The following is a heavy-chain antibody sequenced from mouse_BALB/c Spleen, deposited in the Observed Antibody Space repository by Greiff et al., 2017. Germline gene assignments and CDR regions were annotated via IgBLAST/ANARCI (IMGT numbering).Heavy chain of an antibody. D-gene: IGHD2-4*01. V-gene: IGHV3-2*02. CDR1: GYSITSDYA. Sequence: EVKLQESGPGLVKPSQSLSLTCTVTGYSITSDYAWNWLRQFPGNKLEWMGYISYSGSTSYNPSLKSRISITRDTSKNQFFLQLNSVTTEDTATYYCARSTMITTDAMDYWGQGTSVTVSA. J-gene: IGHJ4*01. CDR2: ISYSGST. CDR3: ARSTMITTDAMDY.